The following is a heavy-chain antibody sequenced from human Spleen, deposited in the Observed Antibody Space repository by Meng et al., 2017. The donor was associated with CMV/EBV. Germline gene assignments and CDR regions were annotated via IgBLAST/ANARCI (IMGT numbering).Heavy chain of an antibody. V-gene: IGHV1-18*04. CDR3: ARVYDFWKPNFDH. Sequence: ASVKVSCKASGYTFTGYYMHWVRQAPGQGLEWMGWISVYNQKTNYAQKFQDRVTMTADTSTNTAYMELRSLRSDDTAVYYCARVYDFWKPNFDHWGQGTLVTVSS. CDR1: GYTFTGYY. D-gene: IGHD3-3*01. J-gene: IGHJ4*02. CDR2: ISVYNQKT.